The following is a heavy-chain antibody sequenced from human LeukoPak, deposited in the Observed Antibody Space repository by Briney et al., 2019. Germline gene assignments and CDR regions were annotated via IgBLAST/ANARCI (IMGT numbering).Heavy chain of an antibody. CDR1: GGSISSYY. V-gene: IGHV4-4*07. Sequence: SETLSLTCTVSGGSISSYYWSWIRQPPGKGLEWIGRIYTSGSTNYNPSLKSRVTMSVDTSKNQFPLKLSSVTAADTAVYYCARWACSSTSCYEDHAFDIWGQGTMVTVSS. CDR3: ARWACSSTSCYEDHAFDI. CDR2: IYTSGST. D-gene: IGHD2-2*01. J-gene: IGHJ3*02.